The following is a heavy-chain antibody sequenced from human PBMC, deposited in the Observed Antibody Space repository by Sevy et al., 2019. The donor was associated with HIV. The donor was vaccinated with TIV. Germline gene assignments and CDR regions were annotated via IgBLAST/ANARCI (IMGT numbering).Heavy chain of an antibody. CDR2: FDPEDGET. CDR1: GYTLTELS. Sequence: ASVKVSCKVSGYTLTELSMHWVRQAPGKGLEWMGGFDPEDGETIYAQKFQGRVTMTEDTSTDTAYMELSSLRSEDTAVYYYATVSRQDIVVVPAARYYYGMDVWGQGTTVTVSS. D-gene: IGHD2-2*01. J-gene: IGHJ6*02. CDR3: ATVSRQDIVVVPAARYYYGMDV. V-gene: IGHV1-24*01.